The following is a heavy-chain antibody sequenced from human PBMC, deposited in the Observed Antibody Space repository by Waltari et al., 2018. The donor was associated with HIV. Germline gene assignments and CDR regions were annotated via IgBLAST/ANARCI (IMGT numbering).Heavy chain of an antibody. CDR2: ISDVSSYR. D-gene: IGHD3-22*01. V-gene: IGHV3-21*03. CDR1: GFIFSTYS. Sequence: EVQLVESGGGLVKPGGSLRLSCAASGFIFSTYSMNWVRQAPGKVLGWVSSISDVSSYRYYADSLKVRYTITRGNSKTSLYLQMSSLRGEDTAVYYCSRGRYYDDSSGYYDNLPFDYWGQVTLVTV. CDR3: SRGRYYDDSSGYYDNLPFDY. J-gene: IGHJ4*02.